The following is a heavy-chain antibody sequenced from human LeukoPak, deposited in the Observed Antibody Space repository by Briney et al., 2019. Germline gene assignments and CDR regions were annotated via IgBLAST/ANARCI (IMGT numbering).Heavy chain of an antibody. CDR3: ARFEGPHGSGSIDY. J-gene: IGHJ4*02. CDR2: IYYSGST. Sequence: SETLSLTCTVSGGSNSSYYWSWIRQPPGKGLEWIGYIYYSGSTNYNPSLKSRVTISVDTSKNQFSLKLSSVTAADTAVYYCARFEGPHGSGSIDYWGQGTLVTVSS. V-gene: IGHV4-59*01. D-gene: IGHD3-10*01. CDR1: GGSNSSYY.